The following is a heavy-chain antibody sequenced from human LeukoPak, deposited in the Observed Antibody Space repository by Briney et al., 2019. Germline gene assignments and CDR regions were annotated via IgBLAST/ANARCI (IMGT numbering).Heavy chain of an antibody. Sequence: ASVKVSCKASGYTFTSYGINWVRQATGQGLEWMGWMNPNSGNTGYAQKFQGRVTMTRNTSISTAYMELSSLRSEDTAVYYCARGKIAARPDVDYWGQGTLVTVSS. D-gene: IGHD6-6*01. CDR2: MNPNSGNT. CDR1: GYTFTSYG. J-gene: IGHJ4*02. CDR3: ARGKIAARPDVDY. V-gene: IGHV1-8*01.